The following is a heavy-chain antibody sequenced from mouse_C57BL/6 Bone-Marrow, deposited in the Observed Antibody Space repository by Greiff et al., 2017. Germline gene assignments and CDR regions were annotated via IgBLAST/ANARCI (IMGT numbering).Heavy chain of an antibody. CDR1: GYTFTSYG. CDR3: ARSLYGKGYVDV. J-gene: IGHJ1*03. D-gene: IGHD2-1*01. V-gene: IGHV1-81*01. CDR2: IYPRSGNT. Sequence: QVQLQQSGAELARPGASVKLSCKASGYTFTSYGISWVKQRTGQGLEWIGEIYPRSGNTYYNEKFKGKATLTADKSSSTAYMELRSLTSEDSAVYFCARSLYGKGYVDVWGTGTTVTVSS.